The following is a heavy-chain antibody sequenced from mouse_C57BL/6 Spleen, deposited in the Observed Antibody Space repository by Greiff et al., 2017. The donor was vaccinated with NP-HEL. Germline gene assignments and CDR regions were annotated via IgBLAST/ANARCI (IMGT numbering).Heavy chain of an antibody. J-gene: IGHJ3*01. D-gene: IGHD2-3*01. CDR2: IHPGDGDT. Sequence: QVQLKESGPELVKPGASVKISCKASGYAFSSSWMNWVKQRPGKGLEWIGRIHPGDGDTNYNGKFKGKATLTADKSSSTAYMQLSSLTSEDSAVYFCARGGDGYYVFAYWGQGTLVTVSA. CDR1: GYAFSSSW. CDR3: ARGGDGYYVFAY. V-gene: IGHV1-82*01.